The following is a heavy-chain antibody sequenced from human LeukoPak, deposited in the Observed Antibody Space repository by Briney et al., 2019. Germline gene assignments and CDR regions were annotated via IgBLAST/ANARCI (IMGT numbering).Heavy chain of an antibody. CDR1: GCIFTNYY. CDR2: IYPGGDNA. CDR3: ARIRDGYNDAYDI. Sequence: ASVTVSRQATGCIFTNYYIHWLGQARGQGLDGMGFIYPGGDNADYAQNLQGRVTMTRDTSTSTVYMGLSSLRSEDTAVYYCARIRDGYNDAYDIWGQGTMVTVSS. V-gene: IGHV1-46*01. J-gene: IGHJ3*02. D-gene: IGHD5-24*01.